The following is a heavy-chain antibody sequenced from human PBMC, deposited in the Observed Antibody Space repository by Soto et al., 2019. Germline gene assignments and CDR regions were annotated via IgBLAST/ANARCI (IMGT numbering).Heavy chain of an antibody. J-gene: IGHJ6*02. V-gene: IGHV4-34*01. D-gene: IGHD2-15*01. CDR3: ARGLRGYCSGGSCYSFGYYYYGIDV. CDR2: INHSGST. Sequence: PSETLSLTCAVYGGSFSGYYWSWIRQPPGKGLEWIGEINHSGSTNYNPSLKSRVTISVDTSKNQFSLKLSSVTAADTAVYYCARGLRGYCSGGSCYSFGYYYYGIDVWGQGTTVTVSS. CDR1: GGSFSGYY.